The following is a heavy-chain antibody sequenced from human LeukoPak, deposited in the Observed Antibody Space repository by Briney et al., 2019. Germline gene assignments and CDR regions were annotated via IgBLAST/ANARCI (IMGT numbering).Heavy chain of an antibody. J-gene: IGHJ3*02. CDR3: ARRSFDYGDYGRPFDM. CDR2: IYHSGNT. Sequence: PSETLSLTCTVSGVSVSSGLFYWSWIRQSPGKGLELIGYIYHSGNTNYDPSLKSRVTISIDTSKNQFSLKLNSVTAADTAMYYCARRSFDYGDYGRPFDMWGQGTTVTVSS. D-gene: IGHD4-17*01. V-gene: IGHV4-61*01. CDR1: GVSVSSGLFY.